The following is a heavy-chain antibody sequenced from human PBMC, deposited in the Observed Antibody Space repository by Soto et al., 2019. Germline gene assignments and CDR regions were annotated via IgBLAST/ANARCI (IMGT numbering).Heavy chain of an antibody. D-gene: IGHD6-13*01. Sequence: GGSLRLSCAASGFTFSSYGMHWVRQAPGKGLEWVAVIWYDGSNKYYADSVKGRFTISRDNSKNTLYLQMNSLRAEDTAVYYCARDLPPSYSSSWNPYDYWGQGTLVTVSS. CDR2: IWYDGSNK. J-gene: IGHJ4*02. CDR3: ARDLPPSYSSSWNPYDY. CDR1: GFTFSSYG. V-gene: IGHV3-33*01.